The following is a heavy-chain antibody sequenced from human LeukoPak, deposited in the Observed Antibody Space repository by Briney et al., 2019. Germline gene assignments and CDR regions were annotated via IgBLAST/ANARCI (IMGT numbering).Heavy chain of an antibody. V-gene: IGHV4-4*07. Sequence: SETLSLICTVSGGSISSYNRNWIRQPAGKGLEWIGRTYTSGSTNYNPSLKSRVTMSVDTSKNQFSLKLNSVTAADTAVYYCARGDFFDYWGQGTLVTVSS. D-gene: IGHD2-21*01. CDR3: ARGDFFDY. CDR2: TYTSGST. CDR1: GGSISSYN. J-gene: IGHJ4*02.